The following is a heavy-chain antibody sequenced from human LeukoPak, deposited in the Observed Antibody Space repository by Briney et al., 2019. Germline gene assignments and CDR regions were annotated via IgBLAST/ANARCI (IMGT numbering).Heavy chain of an antibody. V-gene: IGHV3-23*01. D-gene: IGHD6-19*01. CDR1: GFTFSSSA. Sequence: GGSLRLSCAASGFTFSSSAMSWVRQAPGKGPEWVSAISDNGGNTDYDYADSVKGRFTISRDNSKNTLYLQMNSLRAEDTALYYCAKDLAGSGWDFDHWGQGTRVTVSS. CDR3: AKDLAGSGWDFDH. J-gene: IGHJ4*02. CDR2: ISDNGGNT.